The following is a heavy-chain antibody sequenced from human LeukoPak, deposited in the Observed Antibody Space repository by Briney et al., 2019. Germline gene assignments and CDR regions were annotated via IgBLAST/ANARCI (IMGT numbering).Heavy chain of an antibody. CDR1: GFTFSSYA. CDR2: ISGSGGST. J-gene: IGHJ4*02. Sequence: GGSLRLSCAASGFTFSSYAMSWVRQAPGKGLEWVSAISGSGGSTYYADSVKGRFTISRDNSKNTLYLQMSSLRAEDTAVYYCAKGGTSYYDRSGYFGYWGQGTLVTVSS. CDR3: AKGGTSYYDRSGYFGY. D-gene: IGHD3-22*01. V-gene: IGHV3-23*01.